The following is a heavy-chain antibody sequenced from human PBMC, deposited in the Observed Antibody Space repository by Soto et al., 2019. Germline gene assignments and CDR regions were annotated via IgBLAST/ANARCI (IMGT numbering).Heavy chain of an antibody. J-gene: IGHJ6*02. V-gene: IGHV4-39*01. CDR3: ARRFVVVPAAIQDYGMDV. CDR1: GGSISSSSYY. D-gene: IGHD2-2*01. CDR2: IYYSGST. Sequence: PSETLSLTCTVSGGSISSSSYYWGWIRQPPGKGLEWIGSIYYSGSTYYNPSLKSRVTISVDTSKNQFSLKLSSVTAADTAVYYCARRFVVVPAAIQDYGMDVWGQGTTVTVSS.